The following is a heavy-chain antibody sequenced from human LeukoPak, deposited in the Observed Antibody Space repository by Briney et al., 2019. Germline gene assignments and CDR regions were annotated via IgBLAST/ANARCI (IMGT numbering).Heavy chain of an antibody. V-gene: IGHV1-46*01. CDR1: GYNFTSYY. D-gene: IGHD2-8*01. J-gene: IGHJ6*02. Sequence: ASVKVSCKASGYNFTSYYMHWVRQAPGQGLEWMGIINPSGGSTSCAQKFQDRVTMTRDTSTSTVYMELSSLKSEDTAVYYCAREDVVLVDAVRYYYYGMDVWGQGTTVTVSS. CDR3: AREDVVLVDAVRYYYYGMDV. CDR2: INPSGGST.